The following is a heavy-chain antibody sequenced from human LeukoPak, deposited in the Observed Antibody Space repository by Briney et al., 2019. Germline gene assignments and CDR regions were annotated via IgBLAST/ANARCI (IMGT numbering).Heavy chain of an antibody. CDR1: GFTFSHYR. Sequence: VGSLRLSCSASGFTFSHYRMNGVGQAPGKGRAGVSYISRSSTTIYSPDSVKGRFTISIDNAKNSLYLQMNSLRAEDTAVYYCARDPIAAAGTLDYWGQGTLVTVSS. CDR3: ARDPIAAAGTLDY. J-gene: IGHJ4*02. D-gene: IGHD6-13*01. CDR2: ISRSSTTI. V-gene: IGHV3-48*01.